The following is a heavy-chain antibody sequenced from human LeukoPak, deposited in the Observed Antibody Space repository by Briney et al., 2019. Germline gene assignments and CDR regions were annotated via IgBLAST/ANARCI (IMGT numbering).Heavy chain of an antibody. CDR1: GFTFSSYE. CDR2: ISSSGSTI. Sequence: GGSLRLSCAASGFTFSSYEMNWVRQAPGKGLEWVSYISSSGSTIYYADSVKGRFTISRDNAKNSLYLQMNSLRAEDTAVYYCARSYAVRSLLYDYWGQGTLVTVSS. J-gene: IGHJ4*02. V-gene: IGHV3-48*03. CDR3: ARSYAVRSLLYDY. D-gene: IGHD3-10*01.